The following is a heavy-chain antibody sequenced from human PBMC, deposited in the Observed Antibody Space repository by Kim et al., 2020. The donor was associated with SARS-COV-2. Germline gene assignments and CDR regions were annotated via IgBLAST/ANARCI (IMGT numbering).Heavy chain of an antibody. CDR1: GFTFSSYA. V-gene: IGHV3-23*01. Sequence: GGSLRLSCAASGFTFSSYAMSWVRQAPGKGLEWVSAISGSGGSTYYADSVKGRFTISRDNSKNTLYLQMNSLRAEDTAVYYCAKDLEEGGQQHRMGRKTRGYFDYWGQGTLVTVSS. CDR3: AKDLEEGGQQHRMGRKTRGYFDY. J-gene: IGHJ4*02. D-gene: IGHD6-13*01. CDR2: ISGSGGST.